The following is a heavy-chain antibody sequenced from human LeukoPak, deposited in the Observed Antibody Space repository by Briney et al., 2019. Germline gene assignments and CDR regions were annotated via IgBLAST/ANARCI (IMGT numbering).Heavy chain of an antibody. CDR1: GFTFSSYE. D-gene: IGHD1-26*01. J-gene: IGHJ4*02. CDR3: ARDRSYANDY. V-gene: IGHV3-48*03. Sequence: PGGSLRLSCAASGFTFSSYEMNCVRQAPGKGLEWVSNISSSGSTIYYADSVKGRFTISRDNAKNSLYLQMNSLRAEDTAVYYCARDRSYANDYWGQGTLVTVSS. CDR2: ISSSGSTI.